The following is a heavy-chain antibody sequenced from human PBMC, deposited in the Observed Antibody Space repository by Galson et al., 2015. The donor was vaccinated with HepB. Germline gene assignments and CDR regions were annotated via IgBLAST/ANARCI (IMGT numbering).Heavy chain of an antibody. CDR3: AKGAPGDYYGSGSYYH. D-gene: IGHD3-10*01. V-gene: IGHV3-23*01. Sequence: SLRLSCAASGFTFSSYAMSWVRQAPGKGLEWVSAISGSGGSTYYADSVKGRFTISRDNSKNTLYLQMNSLRAEDTAVYYCAKGAPGDYYGSGSYYHWGQGTLVTVSS. J-gene: IGHJ4*02. CDR2: ISGSGGST. CDR1: GFTFSSYA.